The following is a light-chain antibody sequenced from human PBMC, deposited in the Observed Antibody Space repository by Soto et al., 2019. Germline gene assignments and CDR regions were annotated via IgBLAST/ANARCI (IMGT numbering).Light chain of an antibody. J-gene: IGKJ1*01. CDR2: DAS. CDR3: QQYASDPT. Sequence: DIQITQSPSTLSASVGDRVTITCRASQNINKWLAWYQQKPGKAPKVLIYDASNLETGVSSRFSGSGSGTDFTLAISSLQPDDFATYYCQQYASDPTFGQGTKVEIK. V-gene: IGKV1-5*01. CDR1: QNINKW.